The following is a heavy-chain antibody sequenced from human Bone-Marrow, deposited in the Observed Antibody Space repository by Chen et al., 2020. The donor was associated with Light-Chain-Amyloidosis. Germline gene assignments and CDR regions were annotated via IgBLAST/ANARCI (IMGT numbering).Heavy chain of an antibody. CDR1: GGSIGSGGYY. D-gene: IGHD3-22*01. CDR3: ARVEGNSSPFDY. Sequence: QVQLQESGPGLVKPSQTLSLPCLVSGGSIGSGGYYWRWIRQHPGKGLEWPGHICYFGSTYYNPSLKSRLTISVDTSKNQFSLRLSSVTAADTAVYYCARVEGNSSPFDYWGQGTLVTVSS. V-gene: IGHV4-31*03. CDR2: ICYFGST. J-gene: IGHJ4*02.